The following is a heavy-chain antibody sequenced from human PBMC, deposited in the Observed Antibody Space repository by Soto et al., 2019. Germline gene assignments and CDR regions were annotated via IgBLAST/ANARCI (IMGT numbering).Heavy chain of an antibody. CDR3: ARHQHFLSGYYTSDSYYYGMDV. Sequence: GEPKKNCCQGSGYSFTSYWVGWVRQMPGKGLEWMGIIYPGDSDTRYSPSFQGQVTISADKSISTAYLQWSSLKASDTAMYYCARHQHFLSGYYTSDSYYYGMDVWGQGTTVTVSS. J-gene: IGHJ6*02. CDR1: GYSFTSYW. CDR2: IYPGDSDT. V-gene: IGHV5-51*01. D-gene: IGHD3-3*02.